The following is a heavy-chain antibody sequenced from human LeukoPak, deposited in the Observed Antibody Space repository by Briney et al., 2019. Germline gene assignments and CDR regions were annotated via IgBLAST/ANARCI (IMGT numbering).Heavy chain of an antibody. Sequence: PGGSLRLSCVASEFTFSSYAMSWVRQAPGKGLEWVSVIYGGGSTYYADSVKGRFTIFRDNSKNTLYLQMNNLRAEDTAVYYCATGTSQIFNYWGQGTLVTVSS. CDR3: ATGTSQIFNY. V-gene: IGHV3-66*01. CDR2: IYGGGST. CDR1: EFTFSSYA. J-gene: IGHJ4*02.